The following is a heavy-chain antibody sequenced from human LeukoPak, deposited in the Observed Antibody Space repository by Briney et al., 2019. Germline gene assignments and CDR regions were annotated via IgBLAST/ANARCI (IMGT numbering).Heavy chain of an antibody. CDR1: GGSISSSSYY. D-gene: IGHD3-10*01. CDR3: ARAYPMVRGVIFDY. CDR2: IYYSGST. V-gene: IGHV4-39*07. J-gene: IGHJ4*02. Sequence: SETLSLTCTVSGGSISSSSYYWGWIRQPPGKGLEWIGSIYYSGSTYYNPSLKGRVTISVDTSKNQFSLKLSSVTAADTAVYYCARAYPMVRGVIFDYWGQGTLVTVSS.